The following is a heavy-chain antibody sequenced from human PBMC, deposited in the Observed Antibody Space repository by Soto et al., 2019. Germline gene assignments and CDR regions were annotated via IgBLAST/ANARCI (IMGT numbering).Heavy chain of an antibody. CDR2: IYYSGGT. CDR1: GGSVSSGSYY. Sequence: SETLSLTCTVSGGSVSSGSYYWSWIRQPPGKGLEWIGYIYYSGGTNYNPSLKSRVTISVDTSKNQFSLNLSFVTAADTAVYYCARGDSSGWFDYWGQGTLVTVPQ. J-gene: IGHJ4*02. V-gene: IGHV4-61*01. CDR3: ARGDSSGWFDY. D-gene: IGHD6-19*01.